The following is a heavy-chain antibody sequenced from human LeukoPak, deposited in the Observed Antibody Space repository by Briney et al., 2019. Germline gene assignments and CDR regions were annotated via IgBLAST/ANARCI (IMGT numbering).Heavy chain of an antibody. D-gene: IGHD3-10*01. CDR1: GGSISSGGYY. J-gene: IGHJ4*02. CDR2: IYYSGST. CDR3: ARVGELWPRNYYFDY. V-gene: IGHV4-31*03. Sequence: SQTLSLTCTVSGGSISSGGYYWSWIRQHPGKGLEWIGYIYYSGSTYYNPSLKSRVTISVDTSKNQFSLKLSSVTAADTAVYYCARVGELWPRNYYFDYWGQGTLVTVSS.